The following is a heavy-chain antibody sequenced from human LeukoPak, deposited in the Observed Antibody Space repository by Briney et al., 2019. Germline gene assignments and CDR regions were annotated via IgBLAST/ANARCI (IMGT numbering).Heavy chain of an antibody. CDR2: VYYTDKT. CDR3: ARASMRRRDGYNRHYEIDY. D-gene: IGHD5-24*01. V-gene: IGHV4-59*01. Sequence: PSETLSLTCTVSNDSFSTYYWTWIRQSPGKALVWIGYVYYTDKTHYNPSLKSRVFISADTSQNQFSLRLSSVTAADTAVYYCARASMRRRDGYNRHYEIDYWGQGTLVTVSS. J-gene: IGHJ4*02. CDR1: NDSFSTYY.